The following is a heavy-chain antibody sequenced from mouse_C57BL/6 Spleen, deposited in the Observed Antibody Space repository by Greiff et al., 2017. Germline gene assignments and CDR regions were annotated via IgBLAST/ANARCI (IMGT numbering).Heavy chain of an antibody. V-gene: IGHV5-12*01. J-gene: IGHJ3*01. CDR2: ISNGGGST. CDR1: GFTFSDYY. CDR3: ARRGTYDYGTWFAY. D-gene: IGHD2-4*01. Sequence: EVQLVESGGGLVQPGGSLKLSCAASGFTFSDYYMYWVRQTPEKRLEWVAYISNGGGSTYYPDTVKGRFTISRDNAKNTLYLQMSRLKSEDTAMYYCARRGTYDYGTWFAYWGQGTLVTVSA.